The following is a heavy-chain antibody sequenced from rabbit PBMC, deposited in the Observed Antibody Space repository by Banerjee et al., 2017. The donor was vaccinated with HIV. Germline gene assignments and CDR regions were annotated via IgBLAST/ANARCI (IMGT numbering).Heavy chain of an antibody. V-gene: IGHV1S40*01. Sequence: QSLEESGGDLVKPGASLTLTCTASGVSFSSSDYMCWVRQAPGKGLEWIACIDAGSSGFTYFATWAKGRFTFSKTSSTTVTLQMTSLTAADTATYFCARDLDGVIGWNFGWWGPGTLVTVS. D-gene: IGHD1-1*01. CDR2: IDAGSSGFT. J-gene: IGHJ4*01. CDR1: GVSFSSSDY. CDR3: ARDLDGVIGWNFGW.